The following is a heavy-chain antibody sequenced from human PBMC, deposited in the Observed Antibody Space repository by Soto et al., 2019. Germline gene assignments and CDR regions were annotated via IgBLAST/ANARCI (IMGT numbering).Heavy chain of an antibody. Sequence: GGSLRLSCAASGFTFRSYSMNWVRQAPGKGLEWVSYISSSNRTINYADSVKGRFIISRDNAKNSLYLQMHSLRDEDTAVYYCAREGWPLLQTGMDVWGQGTTVTVSS. J-gene: IGHJ6*02. CDR1: GFTFRSYS. V-gene: IGHV3-48*02. D-gene: IGHD2-15*01. CDR2: ISSSNRTI. CDR3: AREGWPLLQTGMDV.